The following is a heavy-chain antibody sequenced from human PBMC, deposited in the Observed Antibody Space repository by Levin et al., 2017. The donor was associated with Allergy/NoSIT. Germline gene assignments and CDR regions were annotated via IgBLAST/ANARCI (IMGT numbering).Heavy chain of an antibody. V-gene: IGHV5-51*01. CDR2: IYPDDSDI. J-gene: IGHJ6*02. CDR1: GYNFDTYW. CDR3: ALASRDYYYGMDV. Sequence: MPGGSLRLSCKGSGYNFDTYWIGWVRQMPGKGLEWMGIIYPDDSDIRYSPSFQGQVTISADKSINTTYVKWSSLKASDTAIYYCALASRDYYYGMDVWGQGTTVTVSS.